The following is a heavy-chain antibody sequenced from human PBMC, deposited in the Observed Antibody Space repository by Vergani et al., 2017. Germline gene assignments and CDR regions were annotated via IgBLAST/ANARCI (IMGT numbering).Heavy chain of an antibody. V-gene: IGHV3-9*01. CDR1: GFTFDNYA. CDR3: AKEAYSSSSFQD. D-gene: IGHD6-6*01. J-gene: IGHJ1*01. Sequence: EVQLVESGGGLVQPGRSLRLSCAASGFTFDNYALHWVRQAPGKGLEWGSGISWNGGSVGYADSVKGRFTISRDNAKNSLFLQMNSLRAEDTALYYCAKEAYSSSSFQDWGQGTLVTVSS. CDR2: ISWNGGSV.